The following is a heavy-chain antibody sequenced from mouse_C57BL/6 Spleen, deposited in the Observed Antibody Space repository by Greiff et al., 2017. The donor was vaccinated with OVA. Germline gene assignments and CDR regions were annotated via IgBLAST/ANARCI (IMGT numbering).Heavy chain of an antibody. Sequence: EVQLVESGGGLVKPGGSLKLSCAASGFTFSSYALSWVRQTPETRLEWVATLSDGGSYTYYPDNVKGRFTISRDNAKNNLYLQMSHLKSEDTAMYYCAREGEDDLYYFDYWGQGTTLTVSS. CDR1: GFTFSSYA. V-gene: IGHV5-4*01. J-gene: IGHJ2*01. CDR2: LSDGGSYT. D-gene: IGHD2-4*01. CDR3: AREGEDDLYYFDY.